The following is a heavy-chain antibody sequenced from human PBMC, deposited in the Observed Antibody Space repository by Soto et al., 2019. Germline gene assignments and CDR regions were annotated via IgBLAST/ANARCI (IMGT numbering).Heavy chain of an antibody. Sequence: GGSLRLSCAASGFTFSSYAMSWVRQAPGKGLEWVSAISGSGGSTYYADSVKGRFTISRDNSKNTLYLQMNSLRAEDTAVYYCAKGLWQLRDYYYGMDVWGQGTTVTVSS. CDR1: GFTFSSYA. CDR2: ISGSGGST. CDR3: AKGLWQLRDYYYGMDV. D-gene: IGHD1-26*01. J-gene: IGHJ6*02. V-gene: IGHV3-23*01.